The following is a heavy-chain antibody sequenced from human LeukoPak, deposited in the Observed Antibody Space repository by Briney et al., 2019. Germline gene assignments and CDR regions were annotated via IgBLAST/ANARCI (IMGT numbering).Heavy chain of an antibody. J-gene: IGHJ4*02. V-gene: IGHV3-33*01. D-gene: IGHD6-13*01. CDR1: GFMFRTYG. CDR2: IWYDGSKK. CDR3: ARGSHESAAPLDY. Sequence: PGGSLRLSCAASGFMFRTYGMHWVRQAPGKGLEWVAVIWYDGSKKYYADSVKGRFTISRDNSKNTMYLQMDSLRADDTAVYYCARGSHESAAPLDYWGQGTLVTVSS.